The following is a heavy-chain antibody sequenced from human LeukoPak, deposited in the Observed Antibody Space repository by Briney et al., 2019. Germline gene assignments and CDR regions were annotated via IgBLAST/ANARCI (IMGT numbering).Heavy chain of an antibody. Sequence: ASVKASCKASGGTFSSYAISWVRQAPGQGLEWMGGIIPIFGTANYAQKFQGRVTITTDESTSTAYMELSSLRSEDTAVYYCARATPRRGSYWDYWGQGTLVTVSS. CDR1: GGTFSSYA. V-gene: IGHV1-69*05. J-gene: IGHJ4*02. CDR3: ARATPRRGSYWDY. CDR2: IIPIFGTA. D-gene: IGHD1-26*01.